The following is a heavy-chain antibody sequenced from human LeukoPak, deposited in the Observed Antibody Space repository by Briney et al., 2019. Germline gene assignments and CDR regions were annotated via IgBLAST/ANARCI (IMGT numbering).Heavy chain of an antibody. Sequence: ASVKVSCKASGYTFTSYGIGWVRQAPGQGLEWMGWISAYNGNTNYAQKLQGRVTMTTDTSTSTAYMELRSLRSDDTAVYYCARDSWSGYSRNAFDIWGQGTMVTVSS. CDR2: ISAYNGNT. V-gene: IGHV1-18*01. CDR3: ARDSWSGYSRNAFDI. D-gene: IGHD3-3*01. CDR1: GYTFTSYG. J-gene: IGHJ3*02.